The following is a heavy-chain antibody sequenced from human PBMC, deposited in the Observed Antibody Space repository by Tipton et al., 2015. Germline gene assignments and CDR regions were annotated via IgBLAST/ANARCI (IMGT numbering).Heavy chain of an antibody. CDR2: ISHTGGT. Sequence: TLSLTCTVSNASTNTYFWSWIRQPPGKGLEWIGHISHTGGTKYNPSLKSRVTMSMETAKNEISLRLKSVTAADTAVYYCAREERYSGYDRYYYYGVDVWGQGTTVTVSS. D-gene: IGHD5-12*01. CDR1: NASTNTYF. V-gene: IGHV4-59*01. J-gene: IGHJ6*02. CDR3: AREERYSGYDRYYYYGVDV.